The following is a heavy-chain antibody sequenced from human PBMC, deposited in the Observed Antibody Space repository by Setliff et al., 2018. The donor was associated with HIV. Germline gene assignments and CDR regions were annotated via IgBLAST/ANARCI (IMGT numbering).Heavy chain of an antibody. D-gene: IGHD3-22*01. J-gene: IGHJ4*02. Sequence: PSATLSLTCIVSGGSINSTSYYWGWIRQPPGQGLEWLGSISYSGDTFYNTSLKTRITISVDTSKNHLSLKVSSLTAADTAVYYCARAPYYDYRGLAVYYFDYWGQGTLVTVSS. V-gene: IGHV4-39*07. CDR3: ARAPYYDYRGLAVYYFDY. CDR2: ISYSGDT. CDR1: GGSINSTSYY.